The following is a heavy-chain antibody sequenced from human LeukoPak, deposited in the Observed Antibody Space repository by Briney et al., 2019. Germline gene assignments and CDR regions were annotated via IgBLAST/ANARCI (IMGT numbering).Heavy chain of an antibody. D-gene: IGHD3-22*01. CDR3: ARLQSSQYYYDSSGYDY. V-gene: IGHV1-69*04. J-gene: IGHJ4*02. CDR1: GGTFSSYA. CDR2: IIPILGIA. Sequence: GASVKVSCKASGGTFSSYAISWVRQAPGQGLEWMGRIIPILGIANYAQKFQGRVTITADKSTSTAYMELSSLRSEDTAVYYCARLQSSQYYYDSSGYDYWGQGTLVTVSS.